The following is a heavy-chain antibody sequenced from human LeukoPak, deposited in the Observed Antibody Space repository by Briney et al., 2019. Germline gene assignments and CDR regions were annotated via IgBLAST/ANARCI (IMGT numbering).Heavy chain of an antibody. D-gene: IGHD4-17*01. Sequence: SVKVSCKASGGTFSSYAISWVRQAPGQGLEWMGGIIPIFDTANYAQKFQGRVTITTDESTSTAYMELSSLRSEDTAVYYCARVMDYGDYYFDYWGQGTLVTVSS. CDR1: GGTFSSYA. CDR2: IIPIFDTA. J-gene: IGHJ4*02. V-gene: IGHV1-69*05. CDR3: ARVMDYGDYYFDY.